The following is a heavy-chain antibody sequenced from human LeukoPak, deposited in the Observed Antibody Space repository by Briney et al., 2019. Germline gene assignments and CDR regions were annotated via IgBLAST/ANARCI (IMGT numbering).Heavy chain of an antibody. CDR1: GGSISSSSYY. V-gene: IGHV4-39*07. CDR3: ARDRTAFDI. Sequence: SETLSLTCTVSGGSISSSSYYWGWIRQPPGKGLEWIGSIYYSGSTYYNPSLKSRVTISVDTSKNQFSLKVNSVTAADTAVYYCARDRTAFDIWGQGTMVTVSS. CDR2: IYYSGST. J-gene: IGHJ3*02.